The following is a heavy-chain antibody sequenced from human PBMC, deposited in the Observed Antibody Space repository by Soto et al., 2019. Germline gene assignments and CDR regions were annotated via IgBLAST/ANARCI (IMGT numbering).Heavy chain of an antibody. J-gene: IGHJ4*02. Sequence: GGSLRLSCAASGFTFSDYYMSWIRQAPGKGLEWVSYISSSGSTIYYADSVKGRFTISRDNAKNSLYLQMNSLRAEDTAVYYCASALEGDTPKPDYWGQGTLVTVSS. D-gene: IGHD5-18*01. V-gene: IGHV3-11*01. CDR3: ASALEGDTPKPDY. CDR2: ISSSGSTI. CDR1: GFTFSDYY.